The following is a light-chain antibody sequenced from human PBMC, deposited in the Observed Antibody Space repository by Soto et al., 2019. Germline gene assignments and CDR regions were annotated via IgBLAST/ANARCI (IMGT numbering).Light chain of an antibody. Sequence: DIQMTQSPSSLSASVGDRVTITCRASQGIGNYLAWYQQKSGKVPKLLIYAASTLQSGVPSRFSGSRSGTDFTLTISSLQPEDVATYYCLLDFRYFWAFGQGTKVEIK. V-gene: IGKV1-27*01. J-gene: IGKJ1*01. CDR1: QGIGNY. CDR2: AAS. CDR3: LLDFRYFWA.